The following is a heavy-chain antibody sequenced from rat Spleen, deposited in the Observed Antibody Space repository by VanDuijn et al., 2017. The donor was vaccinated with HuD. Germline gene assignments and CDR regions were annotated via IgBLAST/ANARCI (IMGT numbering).Heavy chain of an antibody. Sequence: QVQLKESGPGLVQPSQTLSLTCTVSGFSLISNGVSWVRQPPGKGLEWIAAISSGGSTYFNSVLKSRLSISRDTSTSQVFLKMNSLKTEDTAIYFCTRDPITTRDYFDYWGQGVMVTVSS. CDR3: TRDPITTRDYFDY. J-gene: IGHJ2*01. V-gene: IGHV2S12*01. CDR2: ISSGGST. CDR1: GFSLISNG. D-gene: IGHD1-1*01.